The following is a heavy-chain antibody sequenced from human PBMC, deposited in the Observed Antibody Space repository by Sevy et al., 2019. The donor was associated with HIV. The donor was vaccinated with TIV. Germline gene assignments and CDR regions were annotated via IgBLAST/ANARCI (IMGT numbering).Heavy chain of an antibody. CDR3: ARDPATTGGFDP. D-gene: IGHD1-1*01. CDR1: GYTFTSYG. V-gene: IGHV1-18*01. Sequence: ASVKVSCKASGYTFTSYGISWLRQAPGQGLEWMGWISAYNGNTNHAQKLQGRVTMTTDTSTSTAYMELRSLRSDDTAVYYCARDPATTGGFDPWGQGTLITVSS. J-gene: IGHJ5*02. CDR2: ISAYNGNT.